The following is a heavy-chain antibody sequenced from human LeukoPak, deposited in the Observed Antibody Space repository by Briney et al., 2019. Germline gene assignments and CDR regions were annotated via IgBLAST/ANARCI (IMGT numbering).Heavy chain of an antibody. Sequence: ASVKVSCKASGYTFTSYGISWLRQAPGQGLEWMGWISAYNGNTNYAQKLQGRVTMTTDTSTSTAYMELRSLRSDDTAVYYCARGLQTYYDFWSGYYAFDYWGQGTLVTVSS. CDR2: ISAYNGNT. CDR3: ARGLQTYYDFWSGYYAFDY. D-gene: IGHD3-3*01. V-gene: IGHV1-18*01. J-gene: IGHJ4*02. CDR1: GYTFTSYG.